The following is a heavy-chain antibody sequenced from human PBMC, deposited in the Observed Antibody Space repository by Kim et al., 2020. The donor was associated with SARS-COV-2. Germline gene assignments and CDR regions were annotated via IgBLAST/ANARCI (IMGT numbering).Heavy chain of an antibody. Sequence: SETLSLTCTVSGGSISSSSYYWGWIRQPPGKGLEWIGSIYYSGSTYYNPSLKSRVTISVDTSKNQFSLKLSSVTAADTAVYYCARDVGRLGDYFDYWGQGTLVTVSS. CDR1: GGSISSSSYY. J-gene: IGHJ4*02. V-gene: IGHV4-39*07. D-gene: IGHD3-16*01. CDR2: IYYSGST. CDR3: ARDVGRLGDYFDY.